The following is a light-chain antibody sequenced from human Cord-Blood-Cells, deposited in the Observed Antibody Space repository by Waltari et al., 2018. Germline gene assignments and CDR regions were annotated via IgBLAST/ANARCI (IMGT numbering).Light chain of an antibody. J-gene: IGLJ3*02. V-gene: IGLV1-47*01. Sequence: QSVLTQPPSASGTPGQRVTISCSGPSSHIGSNYVYWYQHLPGTAPKHLIYRNNQRPSGVPDRFSGSKSGTSASLAISGLRSEDEADYYCAAWDDSLSGRVFGGGTKLTVL. CDR2: RNN. CDR1: SSHIGSNY. CDR3: AAWDDSLSGRV.